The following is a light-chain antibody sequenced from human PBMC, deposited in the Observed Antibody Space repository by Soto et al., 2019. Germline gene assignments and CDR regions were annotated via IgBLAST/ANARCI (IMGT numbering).Light chain of an antibody. J-gene: IGKJ2*01. Sequence: EIVMTQSPATLSVSPGERASLSCRAGQSVGSNLAWYQQTAGQAPRLLIYGASTRATGIPARFSGSGSGTEFTLTISSLQSEDFAVYSCQQYTNWPYTFGQGTKLEIK. CDR2: GAS. CDR3: QQYTNWPYT. CDR1: QSVGSN. V-gene: IGKV3-15*01.